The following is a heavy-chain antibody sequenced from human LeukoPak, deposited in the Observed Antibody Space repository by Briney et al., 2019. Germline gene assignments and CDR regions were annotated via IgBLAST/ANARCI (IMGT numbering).Heavy chain of an antibody. V-gene: IGHV1-46*01. J-gene: IGHJ6*02. Sequence: ASVKVSCKASGYTFTNYYIHWVRQAPGQGLEWMGIITPSGGSTNYAQKFQGRVTMTRDTSTSTVYMELSSLRSEDTAVYYCARDEYCSGGSCYQGNYYYYGMDVWGQGTTVTVSS. CDR3: ARDEYCSGGSCYQGNYYYYGMDV. CDR2: ITPSGGST. CDR1: GYTFTNYY. D-gene: IGHD2-15*01.